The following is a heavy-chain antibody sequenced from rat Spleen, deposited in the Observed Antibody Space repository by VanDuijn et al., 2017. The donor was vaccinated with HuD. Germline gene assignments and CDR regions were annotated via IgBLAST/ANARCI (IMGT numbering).Heavy chain of an antibody. D-gene: IGHD3-4*01. CDR2: IIYDGSGT. J-gene: IGHJ3*01. Sequence: EVQLVESGGGLVQPGRSMKLSCAASGFTFSSFAMAWVRQFPKKGLEWVAIIIYDGSGTFYRDSVRARFTISRDNAKNSLYLQMDSLKSEDTATYYCARQWGQPWGQGTLFTVAS. CDR3: ARQWGQP. V-gene: IGHV5-7*01. CDR1: GFTFSSFA.